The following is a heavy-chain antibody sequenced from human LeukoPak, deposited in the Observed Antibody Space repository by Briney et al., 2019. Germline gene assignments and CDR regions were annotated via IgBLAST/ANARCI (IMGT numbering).Heavy chain of an antibody. J-gene: IGHJ3*02. D-gene: IGHD6-19*01. CDR1: GFTFGDYA. CDR2: IRSKAYGGTT. CDR3: TREQWLDRNDAFDI. V-gene: IGHV3-49*03. Sequence: GGSLRLSCTASGFTFGDYAMSWFRQAPGKGLEWVGFIRSKAYGGTTEYAASVKGRFTISRDDSKSIAYLQMNNLKTEDTAVYYCTREQWLDRNDAFDIWGQGTMVTVSS.